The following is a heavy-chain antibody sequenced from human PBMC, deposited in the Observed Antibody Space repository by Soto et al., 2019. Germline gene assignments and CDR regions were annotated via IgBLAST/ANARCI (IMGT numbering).Heavy chain of an antibody. CDR1: GGPISSFY. CDR2: IYYSGRT. D-gene: IGHD4-17*01. CDR3: ARSDDYGDYGYYYYGMDI. J-gene: IGHJ6*02. V-gene: IGHV4-59*01. Sequence: ETLSLTCTVSGGPISSFYWSWIRQPPGKGLEWIGHIYYSGRTNYKPSLKSRVTISVDTSKNQLSLKLTSVTAADTAVYYCARSDDYGDYGYYYYGMDIWGQGTTVTVSS.